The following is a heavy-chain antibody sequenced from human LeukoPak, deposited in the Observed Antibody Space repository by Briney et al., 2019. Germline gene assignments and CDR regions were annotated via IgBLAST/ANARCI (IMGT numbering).Heavy chain of an antibody. D-gene: IGHD3-3*01. CDR3: ARDRDYDFWSAKTRNDAFDI. CDR2: ISSSGSTI. J-gene: IGHJ3*02. Sequence: GGSLRLSCAASGFTFSDYYMSWIRQAPGKGLEWVSYISSSGSTIYYADSVKGRFTISRDNAKNSLYLQMNSRRAEDTAVYYCARDRDYDFWSAKTRNDAFDIWGQGTMVTVSS. CDR1: GFTFSDYY. V-gene: IGHV3-11*04.